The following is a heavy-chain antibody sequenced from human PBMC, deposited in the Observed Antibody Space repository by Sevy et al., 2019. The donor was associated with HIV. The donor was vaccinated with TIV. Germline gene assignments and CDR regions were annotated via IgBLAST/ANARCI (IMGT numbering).Heavy chain of an antibody. Sequence: GGSLRLSWAASGFMFSSYDMNWVRQAPGKGLEWVSYISSTGSTLNYADSVRGRFTISRDNAKNSVFLQMNSLRAEDTAFYYCARDLPPSATTVAHFDYWGQGSLVTVSS. V-gene: IGHV3-48*03. CDR2: ISSTGSTL. J-gene: IGHJ4*02. CDR1: GFMFSSYD. CDR3: ARDLPPSATTVAHFDY. D-gene: IGHD4-17*01.